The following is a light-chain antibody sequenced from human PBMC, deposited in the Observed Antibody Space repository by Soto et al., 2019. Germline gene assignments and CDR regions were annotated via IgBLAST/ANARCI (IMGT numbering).Light chain of an antibody. CDR3: MQGTHWPLT. J-gene: IGKJ5*01. CDR1: QSLLYMGGNIS. Sequence: DVALPQSPLSLPVTLGQAASISCTSSQSLLYMGGNISLNWFQQRPGQSPRRLIYKVSKRDSGGPDRFSGSGSGTDFTLKISRVEAEDVGVYYCMQGTHWPLTFGQGTRLEIQ. V-gene: IGKV2-30*01. CDR2: KVS.